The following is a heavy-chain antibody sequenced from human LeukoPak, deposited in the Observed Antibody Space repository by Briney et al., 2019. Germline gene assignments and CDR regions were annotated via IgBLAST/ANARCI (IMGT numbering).Heavy chain of an antibody. CDR3: ASISGASWGDF. Sequence: GSLRLSCAASGFTFTSFALHWVRQAPGKGLEWVAVISSDGSNKYYLDSVKGRFTISRDNSKNTLYLQMTSLRADDTAIYFCASISGASWGDFWGQGTQVTVSS. V-gene: IGHV3-30-3*01. D-gene: IGHD3-16*01. CDR1: GFTFTSFA. J-gene: IGHJ4*02. CDR2: ISSDGSNK.